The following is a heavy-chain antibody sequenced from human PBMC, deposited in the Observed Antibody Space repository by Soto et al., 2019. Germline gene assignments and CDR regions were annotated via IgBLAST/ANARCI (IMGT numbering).Heavy chain of an antibody. CDR1: GFTFTSSA. D-gene: IGHD2-15*01. V-gene: IGHV1-58*01. J-gene: IGHJ2*01. CDR2: IVVGSGNT. Sequence: QMQLVQSGPEVKKPGTSVKVSCKASGFTFTSSAVQWVRQARGQRLEWIGWIVVGSGNTNYAQKFQERVTITRDMXTSTAYMELSSLSSEDTAVYYCTLTNYSLNWYFDLWGRGTLVTVSS. CDR3: TLTNYSLNWYFDL.